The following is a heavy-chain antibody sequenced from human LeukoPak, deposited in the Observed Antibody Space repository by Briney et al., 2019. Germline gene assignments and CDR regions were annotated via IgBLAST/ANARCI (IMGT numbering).Heavy chain of an antibody. CDR2: ISYSGTT. CDR3: AGVGSSNWLGIFDY. V-gene: IGHV4-59*01. D-gene: IGHD4-11*01. J-gene: IGHJ4*02. CDR1: GGSISSYY. Sequence: SETLSLTCTVSGGSISSYYCSWIRQPPRKGLEWIGYISYSGTTNCNPSLKSRVTISVDTSTNQFSLKLTPVIAADTAVYYCAGVGSSNWLGIFDYWGQGTLVTVSS.